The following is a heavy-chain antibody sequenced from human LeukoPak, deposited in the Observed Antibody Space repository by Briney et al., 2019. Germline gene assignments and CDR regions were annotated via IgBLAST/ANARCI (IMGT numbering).Heavy chain of an antibody. CDR3: EISFDS. V-gene: IGHV3-23*01. Sequence: GGSLRLSCAASGFTFSNHAVSWVRQAPGKGLEWVATISGSGGSTFYLDSVTDRFTISRDNSRNTLFLQMNSLRAEDSAIYYCEISFDSWGQGTLVTVSS. J-gene: IGHJ4*02. CDR2: ISGSGGST. CDR1: GFTFSNHA.